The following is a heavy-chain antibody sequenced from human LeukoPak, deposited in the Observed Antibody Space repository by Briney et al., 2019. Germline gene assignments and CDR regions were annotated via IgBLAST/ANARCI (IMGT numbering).Heavy chain of an antibody. CDR1: GYTLTELS. J-gene: IGHJ6*03. V-gene: IGHV1-24*01. CDR3: ATGGADIVVVPAVFQYYYYYYMDV. Sequence: ASVKVSCKVSGYTLTELSMHWVRQAPGKGLEWMGGFDPEDGETIYAQKFQGRVTMTEDTSTDTAYMELSSLRSEDTAVYYCATGGADIVVVPAVFQYYYYYYMDVWGKGTTVTVSS. D-gene: IGHD2-2*01. CDR2: FDPEDGET.